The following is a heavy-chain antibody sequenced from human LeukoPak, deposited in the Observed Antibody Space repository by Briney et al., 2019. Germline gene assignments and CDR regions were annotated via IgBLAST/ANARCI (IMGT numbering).Heavy chain of an antibody. V-gene: IGHV4-30-2*05. CDR1: GGSISSGGYS. D-gene: IGHD3-10*01. Sequence: SETLSLTCAVSGGSISSGGYSWSWIRQPPGKGLEWIGYIYHSGSTYYNPSLKSRITISVDPSKNQFSLKLNSVTAADTAVYYCASRGYWGQGTLVTVSS. J-gene: IGHJ4*02. CDR3: ASRGY. CDR2: IYHSGST.